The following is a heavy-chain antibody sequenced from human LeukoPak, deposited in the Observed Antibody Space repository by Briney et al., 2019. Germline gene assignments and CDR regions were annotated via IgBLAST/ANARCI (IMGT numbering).Heavy chain of an antibody. Sequence: PGGSLRLSCAASGFTFSSYSMNWVRQAPGKGLEWVSSISSSSSYIYYADSVKGRFTISRDNAKNSLYLQMNSLRAEDTAVYYCARERDGSGYYYYGMDVWGQGTTVTVSS. V-gene: IGHV3-21*01. D-gene: IGHD3-10*01. CDR1: GFTFSSYS. CDR3: ARERDGSGYYYYGMDV. CDR2: ISSSSSYI. J-gene: IGHJ6*02.